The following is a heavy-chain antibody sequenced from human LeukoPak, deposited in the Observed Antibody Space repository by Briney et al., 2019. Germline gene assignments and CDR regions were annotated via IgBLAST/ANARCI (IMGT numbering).Heavy chain of an antibody. CDR2: ISGYNGKT. D-gene: IGHD3-22*01. Sequence: ASVKVSCKASGYTFNTYGITWVRQAPGQGLEWMGWISGYNGKTKYAQKLQGRVTMTTDTSTNTAYMELRSLRSDDTAVYYCARGGAYASSGYFYVAWGQGTLVTVSS. J-gene: IGHJ5*02. CDR1: GYTFNTYG. CDR3: ARGGAYASSGYFYVA. V-gene: IGHV1-18*01.